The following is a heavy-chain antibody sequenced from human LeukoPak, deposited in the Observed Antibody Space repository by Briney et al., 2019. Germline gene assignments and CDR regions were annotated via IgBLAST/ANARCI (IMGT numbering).Heavy chain of an antibody. CDR2: FSAYNGNT. CDR1: GYTFTSYG. CDR3: ARGSAAAVGDWFDP. Sequence: SGKLCCKASGYTFTSYGISWGRQAPGQGLKWLGWFSAYNGNTNYAQKLQGRVTMTTETSTSTAYMELRSLRSDDTAVYYCARGSAAAVGDWFDPWGQGTLVTVSS. D-gene: IGHD6-13*01. J-gene: IGHJ5*02. V-gene: IGHV1-18*04.